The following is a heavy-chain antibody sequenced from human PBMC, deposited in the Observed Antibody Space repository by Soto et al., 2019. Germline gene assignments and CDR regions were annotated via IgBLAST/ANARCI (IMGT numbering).Heavy chain of an antibody. V-gene: IGHV3-9*01. CDR1: GFNFDDSA. Sequence: LRLSCVASGFNFDDSAMNWVRQVPGKGLEWVSGITWNSGHILYADSVKGRFTISRDNAKKSLYLELNSLRPEDTALYYCAKGRSSMIVVVMDYWGQGTPVTVSS. J-gene: IGHJ4*02. CDR3: AKGRSSMIVVVMDY. CDR2: ITWNSGHI. D-gene: IGHD3-22*01.